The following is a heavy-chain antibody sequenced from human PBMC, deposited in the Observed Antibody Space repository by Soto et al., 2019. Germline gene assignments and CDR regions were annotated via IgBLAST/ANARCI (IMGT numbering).Heavy chain of an antibody. CDR2: IYYSGST. CDR1: GGSISSYY. CDR3: ARGGYNDILTGYSRAKFDP. D-gene: IGHD3-9*01. Sequence: SETLSHTCTVSGGSISSYYWSWIRQPPGKGLEWIGYIYYSGSTNYNPSLKSRVTISVDTSKNQFSLKLSSVTAADTAVYYCARGGYNDILTGYSRAKFDPWGQGTLVTVSS. J-gene: IGHJ5*02. V-gene: IGHV4-59*01.